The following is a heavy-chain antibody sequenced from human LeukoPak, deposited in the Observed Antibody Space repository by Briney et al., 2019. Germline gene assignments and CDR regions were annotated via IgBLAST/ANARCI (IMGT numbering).Heavy chain of an antibody. V-gene: IGHV3-21*01. CDR3: ARVAPAGTYFDY. J-gene: IGHJ4*02. Sequence: GGSLRLSCAASGFTFSSYSMNWVRQAPGKGLEWVSSISSSSSYIYYADSVKGRFTISRDYAKNSLYLQMNSLRAEDTAVYYCARVAPAGTYFDYWGQGTLVTVSS. CDR1: GFTFSSYS. CDR2: ISSSSSYI. D-gene: IGHD6-13*01.